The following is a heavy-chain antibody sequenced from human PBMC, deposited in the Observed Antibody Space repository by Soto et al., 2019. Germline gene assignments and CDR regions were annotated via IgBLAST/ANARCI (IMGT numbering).Heavy chain of an antibody. CDR1: GFTFSSYG. V-gene: IGHV3-30*18. CDR3: AKDVLRFLEWLAFYGIDV. CDR2: ISYDGSNK. D-gene: IGHD3-3*01. Sequence: QVQLVESGGGVVQPGRSLRLSCAASGFTFSSYGMHWVRQAPGKGLEWVAVISYDGSNKYYADSVKGPFTISRDNTKNTLYLQMNSLRAEDTAVYYCAKDVLRFLEWLAFYGIDVWGQGTPVTVSS. J-gene: IGHJ6*02.